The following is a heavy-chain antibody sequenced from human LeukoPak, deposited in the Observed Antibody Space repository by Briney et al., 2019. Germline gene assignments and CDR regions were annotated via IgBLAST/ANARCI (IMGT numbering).Heavy chain of an antibody. V-gene: IGHV3-74*01. J-gene: IGHJ4*02. CDR3: ARVYYGSGSTPGFDY. CDR2: INSDGSST. CDR1: GFTFSSYW. Sequence: GGSLRLSRAASGFTFSSYWMHWVRQAPGKGLVWVSRINSDGSSTSYADSVKGRFTISRDNAKNTLYLQMNSLRAEDTAVYYCARVYYGSGSTPGFDYWGQGTLVTVSS. D-gene: IGHD3-10*01.